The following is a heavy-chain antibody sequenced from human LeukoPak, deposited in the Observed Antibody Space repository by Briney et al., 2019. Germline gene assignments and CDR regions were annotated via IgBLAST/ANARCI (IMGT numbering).Heavy chain of an antibody. CDR1: GYSFTSNY. J-gene: IGHJ4*02. Sequence: ASVKVSCKVSGYSFTSNYIHWVRQAPGQGLEWMGMFYPRDGSTSYAQRFQDRVTVTRDTSTSTVHMELSGLRSEDTAVYYCARDQEGFDYWGQGTLVTVSS. V-gene: IGHV1-46*01. CDR2: FYPRDGST. CDR3: ARDQEGFDY.